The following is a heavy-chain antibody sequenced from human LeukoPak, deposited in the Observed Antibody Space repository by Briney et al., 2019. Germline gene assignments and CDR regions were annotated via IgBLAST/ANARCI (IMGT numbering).Heavy chain of an antibody. Sequence: SETLSLTCAVYGGSFSGYYWSWIRQPPGKGLEWIGYIYYSGSTNYNPSLKSRVTISVDTSKNQFSLKLSSVTAADTAVYYCARQDDFWSGNDAFDIWGQGTMVTVSS. J-gene: IGHJ3*02. D-gene: IGHD3-3*01. CDR3: ARQDDFWSGNDAFDI. CDR1: GGSFSGYY. V-gene: IGHV4-59*01. CDR2: IYYSGST.